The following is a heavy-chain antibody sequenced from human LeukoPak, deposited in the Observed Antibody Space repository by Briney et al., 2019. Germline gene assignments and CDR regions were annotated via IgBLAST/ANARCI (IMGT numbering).Heavy chain of an antibody. J-gene: IGHJ4*02. V-gene: IGHV3-33*01. CDR2: IWYDGNKK. CDR3: ARDRGYDPHYYFDY. D-gene: IGHD5-12*01. Sequence: GRSLRLSCAASGFTFSSYAMHWVRQAPGKGLEWVALIWYDGNKKYFEDSVKGRFTISRDNSKNTLYLQMNSPRAEDTAVYYCARDRGYDPHYYFDYWGQGTLVTVSS. CDR1: GFTFSSYA.